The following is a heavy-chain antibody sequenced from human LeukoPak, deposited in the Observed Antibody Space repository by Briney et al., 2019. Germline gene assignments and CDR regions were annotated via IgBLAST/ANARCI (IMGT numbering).Heavy chain of an antibody. Sequence: PGGSLRLSCAASGFTFSSYAMSWVRQAPGKGLEWVSAISGSGGSTYYADSVKGRFTISRDNSKNTLYLQMNSLRAEDTALYYCAKSGLLKYDSSATYYFDYWGQGTLVTVSS. CDR2: ISGSGGST. CDR1: GFTFSSYA. J-gene: IGHJ4*02. CDR3: AKSGLLKYDSSATYYFDY. D-gene: IGHD3-22*01. V-gene: IGHV3-23*01.